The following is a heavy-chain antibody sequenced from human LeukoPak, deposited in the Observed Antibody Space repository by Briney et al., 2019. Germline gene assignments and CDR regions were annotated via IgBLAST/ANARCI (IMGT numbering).Heavy chain of an antibody. CDR3: GSRDKGYYYGLDV. V-gene: IGHV3-66*01. CDR2: ISGGGNT. J-gene: IGHJ6*02. CDR1: GFTGSSNY. D-gene: IGHD5-24*01. Sequence: GSLRLSCVASGFTGSSNYMSWVRQGPGKGLEWVSIISGGGNTYYADSVKDRFTISRDNSKSTLYLQMKSLRAEDTAVYYCGSRDKGYYYGLDVWGQGTTVTVSS.